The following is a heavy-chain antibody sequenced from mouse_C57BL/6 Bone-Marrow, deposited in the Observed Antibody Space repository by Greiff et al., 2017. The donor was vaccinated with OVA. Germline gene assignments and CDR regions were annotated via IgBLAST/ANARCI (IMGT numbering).Heavy chain of an antibody. Sequence: VHVKQSVAELVRPGASVKLSCTASGFNIKNTYMHWVKQRPEQGLEWIGRIDPANGNTKYAQKFQGKATLTADTSSSTAYLQLSSLTSEDTAIYYCALLTGPSYFDVWGTGTSVTVSS. V-gene: IGHV14-3*01. CDR1: GFNIKNTY. D-gene: IGHD4-1*01. J-gene: IGHJ1*03. CDR2: IDPANGNT. CDR3: ALLTGPSYFDV.